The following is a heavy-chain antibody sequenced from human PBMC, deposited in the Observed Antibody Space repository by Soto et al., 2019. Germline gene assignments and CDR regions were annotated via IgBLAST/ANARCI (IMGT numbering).Heavy chain of an antibody. J-gene: IGHJ6*03. CDR2: INAGNGNT. V-gene: IGHV1-3*01. CDR3: ARVREWPNEYYSYYMDV. D-gene: IGHD3-3*01. Sequence: ASVKVSCKASGYTFTSYAMHWVRQAPGQRLEWMGWINAGNGNTKYSQKFQGRVTITRDTSASTAYMELSSLRSEDTAVYYCARVREWPNEYYSYYMDVWGKGTTVTVSS. CDR1: GYTFTSYA.